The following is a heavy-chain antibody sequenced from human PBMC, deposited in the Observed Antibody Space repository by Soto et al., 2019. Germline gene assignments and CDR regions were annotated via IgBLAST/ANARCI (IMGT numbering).Heavy chain of an antibody. CDR1: GDSVNSENYY. CDR3: ARDIRGYSRAFDY. Sequence: SETLSLTCTVSGDSVNSENYYWTWIRQSPGRGLEWIGYAHSSGRTNYNPSLKSRVTISVETPMKQFYLKLTSGTAADTAVYYCARDIRGYSRAFDYWGQGTLVTVSS. CDR2: AHSSGRT. V-gene: IGHV4-61*01. D-gene: IGHD5-18*01. J-gene: IGHJ4*02.